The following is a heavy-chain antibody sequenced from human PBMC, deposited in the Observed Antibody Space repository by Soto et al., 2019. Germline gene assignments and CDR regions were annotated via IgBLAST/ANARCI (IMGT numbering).Heavy chain of an antibody. D-gene: IGHD6-19*01. Sequence: SETLSLTCAVYGGSFSGYYWSWIRQPPGKGLEWIGEINHSGSTNYNPSLKSRVTISVDTSKNQFSLKLSSVTAADTAVYYCARVQYSSGPHQGFEPWGQGTLVTVSS. CDR3: ARVQYSSGPHQGFEP. CDR2: INHSGST. V-gene: IGHV4-34*01. J-gene: IGHJ5*02. CDR1: GGSFSGYY.